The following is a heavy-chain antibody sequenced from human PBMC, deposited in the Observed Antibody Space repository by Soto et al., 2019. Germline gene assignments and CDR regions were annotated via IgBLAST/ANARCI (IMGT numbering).Heavy chain of an antibody. J-gene: IGHJ4*02. Sequence: SETLSLTCTVSGCSISSYYWSWIRQPPGKGLEWIGYIYYSGSTNYNPSLKSRVTISVDTSKNQFSLKLSSVTAADTAVYYCICGYDPGCFDYWGQGTLVTVSS. CDR3: ICGYDPGCFDY. D-gene: IGHD5-12*01. CDR2: IYYSGST. CDR1: GCSISSYY. V-gene: IGHV4-59*01.